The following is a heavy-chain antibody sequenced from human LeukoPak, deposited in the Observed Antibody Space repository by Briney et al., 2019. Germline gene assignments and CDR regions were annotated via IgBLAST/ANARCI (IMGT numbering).Heavy chain of an antibody. J-gene: IGHJ3*02. Sequence: ASVKVSCKASGYSFTGYYMHWVRQAPGQGLEWMGRINPNSGGTNYAQKFQGRVTMTRDTSISTAYMELSSLRSDDTAVYCCARDLSMTMVVTRDALDIWGQGTMVTVSS. D-gene: IGHD4-23*01. CDR1: GYSFTGYY. CDR2: INPNSGGT. CDR3: ARDLSMTMVVTRDALDI. V-gene: IGHV1-2*06.